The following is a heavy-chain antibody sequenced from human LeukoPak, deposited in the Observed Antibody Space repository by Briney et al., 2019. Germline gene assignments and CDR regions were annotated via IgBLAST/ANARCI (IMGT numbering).Heavy chain of an antibody. Sequence: GGSLRLSCATSGFTLTNFAMHWVRQAPGKGLEYVSAMSSDGGTTYYANSVKGRFTMSRDKSKSAVYLQMGSLRPDDMAVYYCARGGSLSAYDSWGQGTLVTVSS. CDR2: MSSDGGTT. V-gene: IGHV3-64*01. CDR3: ARGGSLSAYDS. J-gene: IGHJ4*02. CDR1: GFTLTNFA. D-gene: IGHD2/OR15-2a*01.